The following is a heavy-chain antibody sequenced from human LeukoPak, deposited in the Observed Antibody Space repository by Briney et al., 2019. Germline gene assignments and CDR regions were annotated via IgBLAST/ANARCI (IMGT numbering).Heavy chain of an antibody. J-gene: IGHJ6*02. V-gene: IGHV3-23*01. Sequence: GGSLRLSCAASGFTFSSYAMSWVRQAPGKGLEWVSAISGSGGSTYYADSVKGRFTISRDNAKNSLYLQMNSLTDEGTAVYFCARGIQLSSYYYYGVDVWGRGTTVTVSS. CDR1: GFTFSSYA. CDR2: ISGSGGST. D-gene: IGHD3-16*02. CDR3: ARGIQLSSYYYYGVDV.